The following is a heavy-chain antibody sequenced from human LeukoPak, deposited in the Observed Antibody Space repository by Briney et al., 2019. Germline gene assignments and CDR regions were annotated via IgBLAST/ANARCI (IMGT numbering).Heavy chain of an antibody. CDR2: INHSGST. D-gene: IGHD6-13*01. V-gene: IGHV4-34*01. J-gene: IGHJ4*02. CDR1: GGSFSSYY. CDR3: ARVAGPLDY. Sequence: SETLSLTCAVYGGSFSSYYWSWIRQPPGKGLEWIGEINHSGSTNYNPSLKSRVTISVDTSKNQFSLKLSSVTAADTAVYYCARVAGPLDYWGQGTLVTVSS.